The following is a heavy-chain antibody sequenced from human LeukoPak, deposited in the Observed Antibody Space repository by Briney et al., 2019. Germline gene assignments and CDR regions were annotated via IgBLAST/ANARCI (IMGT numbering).Heavy chain of an antibody. CDR3: ARDDHELGYCSGSSCSAASA. J-gene: IGHJ6*04. V-gene: IGHV3-7*01. Sequence: QPGGSLRLSCAASGFTFNNYAMSWVRQAPGKGLEWLADIKQDGSKIYYMDSVKGRFTISRDNAKNSLYLQMNSLRVEDTAVYYCARDDHELGYCSGSSCSAASAWGKGTTVTVSS. CDR1: GFTFNNYA. CDR2: IKQDGSKI. D-gene: IGHD2-8*02.